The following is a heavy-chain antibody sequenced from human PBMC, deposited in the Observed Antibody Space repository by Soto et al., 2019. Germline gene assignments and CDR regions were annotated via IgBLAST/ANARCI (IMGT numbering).Heavy chain of an antibody. Sequence: GGSLRLSCAASGGTFRSYAMSWVRQAPGKGLEWVAVISYDGSNKYYADSVKGRVTMTTDTSTSTAYMELRSLRSDDTAVYYCARDLPRGSSSGNWFDPWGQGTLVTVSS. CDR3: ARDLPRGSSSGNWFDP. J-gene: IGHJ5*02. CDR1: GGTFRSYA. D-gene: IGHD6-6*01. V-gene: IGHV3-30-3*01. CDR2: ISYDGSNK.